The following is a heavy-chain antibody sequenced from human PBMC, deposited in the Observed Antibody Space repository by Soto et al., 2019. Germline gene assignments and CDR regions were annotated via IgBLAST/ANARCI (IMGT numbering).Heavy chain of an antibody. D-gene: IGHD4-17*01. V-gene: IGHV3-30*03. CDR2: ISYDGSNK. CDR1: GFTFSSYG. J-gene: IGHJ4*02. CDR3: ASDDYGDYGGAH. Sequence: HPGGSLRLSCAASGFTFSSYGMHWVRQAPGKGLEWVAVISYDGSNKYYADSVKGRFTISRDNSKNTLYLQMNSLRAEDTAVYYCASDDYGDYGGAHWGQGTLVTVSS.